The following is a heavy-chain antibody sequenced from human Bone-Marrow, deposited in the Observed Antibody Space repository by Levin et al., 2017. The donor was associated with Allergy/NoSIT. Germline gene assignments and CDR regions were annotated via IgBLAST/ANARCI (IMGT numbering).Heavy chain of an antibody. Sequence: SETLSLTCTVSGGSVSSGSYYWSWIRQPPGKGLEWIGYIYYSGSTNYNPSLKSRVTISVDTSKNQFSLKLSSVTAADTAVYYCAREKAYGGYRPYFDYWGQGTLVTVSS. J-gene: IGHJ4*02. CDR3: AREKAYGGYRPYFDY. CDR1: GGSVSSGSYY. CDR2: IYYSGST. V-gene: IGHV4-61*01. D-gene: IGHD5-12*01.